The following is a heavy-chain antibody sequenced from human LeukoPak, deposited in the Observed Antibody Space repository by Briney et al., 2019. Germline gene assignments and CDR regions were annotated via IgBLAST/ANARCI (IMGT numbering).Heavy chain of an antibody. CDR3: ARVAVTIASYYYYMDV. V-gene: IGHV4-39*07. CDR1: GGSISSSSYY. CDR2: IYYSGST. Sequence: SETLSLTCTVSGGSISSSSYYWGWIRQPPGKGLEWIGSIYYSGSTYYNPPLKSRVTISVDTSKNQFSLKLSSVTAADTAVYYCARVAVTIASYYYYMDVWGKGTTVTVSS. J-gene: IGHJ6*03. D-gene: IGHD4-11*01.